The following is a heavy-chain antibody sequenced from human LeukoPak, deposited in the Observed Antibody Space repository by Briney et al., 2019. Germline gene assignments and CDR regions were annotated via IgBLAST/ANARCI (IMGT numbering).Heavy chain of an antibody. J-gene: IGHJ4*02. CDR1: GGSISSYY. CDR3: ARAELRYFDWLYFDF. D-gene: IGHD3-9*01. V-gene: IGHV4-4*07. CDR2: IYTSGST. Sequence: SETLSLTCTVSGGSISSYYWSWIRQPAGKGLEWIGRIYTSGSTNYNPSLKSRVTMSVDTSKNQFSLKVSSVTAADTAVYYCARAELRYFDWLYFDFWGQGTLVTVSS.